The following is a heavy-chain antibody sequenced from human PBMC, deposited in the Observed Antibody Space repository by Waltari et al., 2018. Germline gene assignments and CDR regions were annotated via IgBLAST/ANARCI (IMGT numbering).Heavy chain of an antibody. J-gene: IGHJ4*02. CDR1: GGTFSSYT. Sequence: QVQLVQSGAEVKKPGSSVKVSCKASGGTFSSYTISWVRQAPGQGLEWMGRIIPIRGIANYAQKFQGRVTITADKSTSTAYMELSSLRSEDTAVYYCATTYDSLESGYFDYWGQGTLVTVSS. D-gene: IGHD3-22*01. CDR2: IIPIRGIA. CDR3: ATTYDSLESGYFDY. V-gene: IGHV1-69*02.